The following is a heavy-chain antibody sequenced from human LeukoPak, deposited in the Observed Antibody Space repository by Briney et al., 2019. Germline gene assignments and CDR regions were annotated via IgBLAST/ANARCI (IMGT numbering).Heavy chain of an antibody. CDR2: INHSGST. D-gene: IGHD2-2*01. J-gene: IGHJ4*02. V-gene: IGHV4-34*01. Sequence: PSETLSLTCAVYGGSFSGYYWSWIRQPPGKGLEWIGEINHSGSTNYNPSLKCRVTISVDTSKNQFSLKLSSVTAADTAVYYCARGPGIGYCSSTSCYRFDYWGQGTLVTVSS. CDR1: GGSFSGYY. CDR3: ARGPGIGYCSSTSCYRFDY.